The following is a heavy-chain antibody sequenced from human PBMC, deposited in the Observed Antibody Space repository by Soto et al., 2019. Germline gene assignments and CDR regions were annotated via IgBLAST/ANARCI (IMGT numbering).Heavy chain of an antibody. CDR1: GYNFRSFQ. V-gene: IGHV5-10-1*01. D-gene: IGHD3-10*01. Sequence: PGESLKISCRTSGYNFRSFQISWVRQMPGKGLEWMGRVDPSDGYIGYSPSFQGRVTIAVDESSRTSYLHWSSLQASDSAIYYCARNVGDGSYYFYLDNWGRGTLVTVSS. J-gene: IGHJ4*02. CDR3: ARNVGDGSYYFYLDN. CDR2: VDPSDGYI.